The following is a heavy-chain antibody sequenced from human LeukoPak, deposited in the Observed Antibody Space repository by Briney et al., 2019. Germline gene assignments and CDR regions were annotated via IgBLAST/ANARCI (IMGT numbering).Heavy chain of an antibody. CDR1: GFTFSSYS. V-gene: IGHV3-48*01. CDR3: ASIQILGYCSGGSCSHFDY. D-gene: IGHD2-15*01. CDR2: ISSSSSTI. Sequence: PGGSLRLSCAASGFTFSSYSMNWVRQAPGKGLECVSYISSSSSTIYYADSVKGRFTISRDNAKNSLYLQMNSLRAEDTAVYYCASIQILGYCSGGSCSHFDYWGQGTLVTVSS. J-gene: IGHJ4*02.